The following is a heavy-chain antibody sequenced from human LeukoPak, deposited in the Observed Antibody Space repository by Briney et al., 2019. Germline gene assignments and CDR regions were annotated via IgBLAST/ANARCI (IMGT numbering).Heavy chain of an antibody. J-gene: IGHJ5*02. D-gene: IGHD2-2*01. V-gene: IGHV3-30*01. Sequence: GGSLRLSCAASGVTFSSYAMHWVRQAPGKGLEWVEVISYDGSNKYYADSVKGRFTISRDNSKNTLYLQMNSLRAEDTAVYYCARDEMGDCSSTSCAGRWFDPWGQGTLVTVSS. CDR1: GVTFSSYA. CDR3: ARDEMGDCSSTSCAGRWFDP. CDR2: ISYDGSNK.